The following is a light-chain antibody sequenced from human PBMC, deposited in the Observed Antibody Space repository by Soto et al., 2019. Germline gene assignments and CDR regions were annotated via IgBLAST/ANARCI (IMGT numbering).Light chain of an antibody. J-gene: IGLJ1*01. CDR1: SSDVGTYNY. CDR3: ISYTGDSSPYV. CDR2: EVS. Sequence: QSVLTQPASVSGSPGQSITISCTGTSSDVGTYNYVSWYQHHPGKAPKLMIYEVSNRPSGVSNRFSGSKSGNTASLTISGLQAEDGAHYYCISYTGDSSPYVFGTGTKGTVL. V-gene: IGLV2-14*01.